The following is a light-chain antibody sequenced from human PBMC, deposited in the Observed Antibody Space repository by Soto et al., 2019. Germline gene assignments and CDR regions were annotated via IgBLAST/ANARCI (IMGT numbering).Light chain of an antibody. Sequence: GDRVTITCQASHDIQNYINWYQQKPGKAPKLLIFDAYKLETGVPSRFSGSGYGTDFTFTISSLQPEDIATYYCQQYDDPPPLTFGQGTRLEIK. V-gene: IGKV1-33*01. CDR3: QQYDDPPPLT. CDR1: HDIQNY. J-gene: IGKJ5*01. CDR2: DAY.